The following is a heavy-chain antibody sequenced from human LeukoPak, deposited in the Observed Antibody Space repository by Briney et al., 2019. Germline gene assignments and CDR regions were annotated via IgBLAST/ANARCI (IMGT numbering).Heavy chain of an antibody. V-gene: IGHV5-51*01. D-gene: IGHD6-13*01. CDR1: GYCFTSYW. Sequence: GASLQISCKGSGYCFTSYWIGWVRQMPGKGLEWMGIIYPGDSDTRYSPSFQGQVTISADKSISTAYLQWSSLKASDTAMYYCARSGYSGYYYYYMDVWGKGTTVTVSS. J-gene: IGHJ6*03. CDR3: ARSGYSGYYYYYMDV. CDR2: IYPGDSDT.